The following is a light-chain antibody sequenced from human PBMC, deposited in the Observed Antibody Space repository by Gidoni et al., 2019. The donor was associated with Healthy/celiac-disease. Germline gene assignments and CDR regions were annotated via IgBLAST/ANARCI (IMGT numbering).Light chain of an antibody. V-gene: IGKV1-33*01. CDR2: DAS. CDR3: QQYDNLPIT. J-gene: IGKJ5*01. CDR1: QDISNY. Sequence: DIQMTQSPSSLSASVGDRVTITCQASQDISNYLNWYQQKPGKAPKPLIYDASNLETGVPSRFSGRGSGTDFTFTISSLQPEDIATYYCQQYDNLPITFGQGTRLEIK.